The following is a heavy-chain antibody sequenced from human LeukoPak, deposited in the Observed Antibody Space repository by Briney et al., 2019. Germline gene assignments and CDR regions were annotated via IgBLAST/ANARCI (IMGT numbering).Heavy chain of an antibody. CDR1: GFSLNNHV. J-gene: IGHJ4*02. Sequence: GGSLRLSRVASGFSLNNHVTNCVRHAPGKGREWVSLLVGSSGSTFYADSVKGRFTISRDKSKNTLYLQMNSLRAEDTAVYYCAKGAYDYIEIAYFDYWGQGSLVTVSS. D-gene: IGHD5-12*01. CDR2: LVGSSGST. CDR3: AKGAYDYIEIAYFDY. V-gene: IGHV3-23*01.